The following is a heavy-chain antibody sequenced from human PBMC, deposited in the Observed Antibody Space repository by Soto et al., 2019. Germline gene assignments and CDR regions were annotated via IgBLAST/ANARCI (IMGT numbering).Heavy chain of an antibody. Sequence: GGSLRLSCAASGFTFSSYAIHWVRQAPGKGLEWVAVISYDGSNKYYADSVKGRFTISRDNSKNTLYLQMNSLRAEDTAVYYCAKSGYRYALSGMDVRGQGTTVTVSS. D-gene: IGHD5-18*01. J-gene: IGHJ6*02. CDR1: GFTFSSYA. V-gene: IGHV3-30-3*01. CDR3: AKSGYRYALSGMDV. CDR2: ISYDGSNK.